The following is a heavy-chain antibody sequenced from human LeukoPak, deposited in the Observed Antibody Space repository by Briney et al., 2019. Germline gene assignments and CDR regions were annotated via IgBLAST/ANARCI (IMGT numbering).Heavy chain of an antibody. CDR1: GFTFSSFG. J-gene: IGHJ4*02. CDR2: IWYDASNK. Sequence: GGSLRLSCAAAGFTFSSFGMHWVRQAPGKGLEWVAVIWYDASNKYYADSVKGRFPISRDNSKNTLYLQMNRLRDDDTAVYYCVRGVGVSRFNYLDSWGQGTLVIVSS. CDR3: VRGVGVSRFNYLDS. V-gene: IGHV3-33*01. D-gene: IGHD6-13*01.